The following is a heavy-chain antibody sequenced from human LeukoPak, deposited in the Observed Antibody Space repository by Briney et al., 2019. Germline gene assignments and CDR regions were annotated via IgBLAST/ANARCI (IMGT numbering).Heavy chain of an antibody. V-gene: IGHV3-23*01. D-gene: IGHD3-22*01. Sequence: GGSLRLSCAASGFTFSSYAMSWVRQAPGKGLEWVSAISGSGGSTYYADSVKGRFTISRDNSKNTLYLQMNSLRSEDTAVYYCARSPPMVYDSSGYFPGDFGYWGQGTLVTVSS. J-gene: IGHJ4*02. CDR2: ISGSGGST. CDR1: GFTFSSYA. CDR3: ARSPPMVYDSSGYFPGDFGY.